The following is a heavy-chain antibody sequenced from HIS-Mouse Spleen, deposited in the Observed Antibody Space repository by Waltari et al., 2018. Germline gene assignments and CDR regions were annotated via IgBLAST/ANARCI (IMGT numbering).Heavy chain of an antibody. J-gene: IGHJ4*02. Sequence: QAQLVQSGAEVKKPGASVKASCKASVLTFSGYSMHLGPQSPGKGLEWMGWIKPNSGGTNYAQKFQGRVTMTRDTSISTAYMELSRLRSDDTAVYYCARVRFGADFDYWGQGTLVTVSS. CDR1: VLTFSGYS. CDR2: IKPNSGGT. CDR3: ARVRFGADFDY. V-gene: IGHV1-2*02. D-gene: IGHD3-10*01.